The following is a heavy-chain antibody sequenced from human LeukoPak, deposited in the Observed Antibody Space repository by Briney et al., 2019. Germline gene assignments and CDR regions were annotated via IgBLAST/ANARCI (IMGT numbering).Heavy chain of an antibody. CDR3: TRDVGYQGY. Sequence: SETLSLTCSVSGHSISIYYRSWIRQPPGKGLEWIGYIYNSGSTNYNPSLKSRVTISVDTSKNQFSLKLTSVTAADTAVYYCTRDVGYQGYWGQGTLVTVSS. D-gene: IGHD2-15*01. J-gene: IGHJ4*02. CDR2: IYNSGST. CDR1: GHSISIYY. V-gene: IGHV4-59*01.